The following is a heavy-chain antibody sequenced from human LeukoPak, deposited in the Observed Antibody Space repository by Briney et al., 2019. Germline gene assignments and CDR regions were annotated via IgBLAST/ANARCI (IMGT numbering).Heavy chain of an antibody. Sequence: QAGGSLRLSCAASGFTFSRYGMSWVRQAPGKGLEWVSAFSGSGGSTYYADSAKGRFTISRDNSKNTLYLQMNSLRAEDTAVYYCAKYSSSWYYNCYMDVWGKGTTVTISS. J-gene: IGHJ6*03. V-gene: IGHV3-23*01. CDR2: FSGSGGST. D-gene: IGHD6-13*01. CDR3: AKYSSSWYYNCYMDV. CDR1: GFTFSRYG.